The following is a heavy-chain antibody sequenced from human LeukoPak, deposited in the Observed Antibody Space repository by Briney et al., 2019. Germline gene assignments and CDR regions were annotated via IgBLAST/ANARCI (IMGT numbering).Heavy chain of an antibody. V-gene: IGHV4-39*01. D-gene: IGHD2-2*02. CDR1: GGSISSSSYY. J-gene: IGHJ6*03. CDR3: ASPYCSSTSCYKPPGDYYTDV. CDR2: IYYSGST. Sequence: SETPSLTCTVSGGSISSSSYYWGWIRQPPGKGLEWIGSIYYSGSTYYNPSLKSRVTISVDTSKNQFSLKLSSVTAADTAVYYCASPYCSSTSCYKPPGDYYTDVWGKGSTVTVSS.